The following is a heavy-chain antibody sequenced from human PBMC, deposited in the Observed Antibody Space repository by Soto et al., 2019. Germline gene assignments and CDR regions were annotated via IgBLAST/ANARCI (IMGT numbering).Heavy chain of an antibody. V-gene: IGHV3-33*01. D-gene: IGHD4-4*01. CDR3: ARDEHDYSNYLFYYGMDV. J-gene: IGHJ6*02. Sequence: QVQLVESGGGVVQPGRSLRLSCAASGFTFSRYAMHWVRQAPGKGLEWVAVIWYDGSNKYYADSVKGRFTISRDNSKNTLYLQMNSLRAEDTAVYYCARDEHDYSNYLFYYGMDVWGQGTTVTVSS. CDR2: IWYDGSNK. CDR1: GFTFSRYA.